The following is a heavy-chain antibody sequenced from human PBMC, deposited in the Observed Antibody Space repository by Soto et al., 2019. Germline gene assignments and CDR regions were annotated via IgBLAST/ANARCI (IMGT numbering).Heavy chain of an antibody. J-gene: IGHJ4*02. D-gene: IGHD6-13*01. CDR3: ARLLEQQLVPFYFDY. Sequence: SETLSLTCTVSGGSISSSSYYWGWIRQPPGKGLEWIGSIYYSGSTYYNPSLKSRVTISVDTSKNQFSLKLSSVTAADTAVYYCARLLEQQLVPFYFDYWGQGTLVTVSS. V-gene: IGHV4-39*01. CDR2: IYYSGST. CDR1: GGSISSSSYY.